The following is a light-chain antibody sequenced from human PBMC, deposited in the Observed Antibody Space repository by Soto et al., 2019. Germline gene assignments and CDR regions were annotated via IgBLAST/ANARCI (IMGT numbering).Light chain of an antibody. J-gene: IGLJ2*01. CDR1: SSNIGNNY. CDR3: ATWDGSLPGEV. Sequence: QSVLTQSPSVSAAPGQKVTISCSGSSSNIGNNYVSWYQQLPGTAPKLLIYDNNKRPSGIPVRFSGSKSGTSGTLDITGLQTGDEADYYCATWDGSLPGEVFGGGTQLTVL. V-gene: IGLV1-51*01. CDR2: DNN.